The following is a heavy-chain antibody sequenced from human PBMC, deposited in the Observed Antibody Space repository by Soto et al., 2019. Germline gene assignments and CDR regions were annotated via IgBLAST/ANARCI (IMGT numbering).Heavy chain of an antibody. Sequence: PGGSLRLSCAASGFSFSSYSMNWVRQAPGKGLEWVSSISSSSSYIYYADSVKGRFTISRDNAKNSLYLQMNSLRAEDTAVYYCARDPDVAPAAGRNYGYYFDYWGQGTLVTVSS. CDR2: ISSSSSYI. J-gene: IGHJ4*02. CDR3: ARDPDVAPAAGRNYGYYFDY. CDR1: GFSFSSYS. V-gene: IGHV3-21*04. D-gene: IGHD6-13*01.